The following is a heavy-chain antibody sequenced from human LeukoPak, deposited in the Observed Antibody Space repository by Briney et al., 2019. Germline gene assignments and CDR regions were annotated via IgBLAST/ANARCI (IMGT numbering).Heavy chain of an antibody. CDR1: GGSISSSSYY. Sequence: SETLSLTCTVSGGSISSSSYYWGWIRQPPGKGLEWIGSIYYSGSTYYNPSLKSRVTISVDTSKNQFSLKLSSVTAADTAVYYCARQRTTMIVVALDYWGQGTLVTVSS. J-gene: IGHJ4*02. D-gene: IGHD3-22*01. CDR3: ARQRTTMIVVALDY. V-gene: IGHV4-39*01. CDR2: IYYSGST.